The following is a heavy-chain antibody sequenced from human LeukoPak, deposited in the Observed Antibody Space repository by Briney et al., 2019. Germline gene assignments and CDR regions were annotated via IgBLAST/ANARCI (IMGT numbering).Heavy chain of an antibody. CDR2: IVVGSGNT. CDR3: AAGVVGATLPFDY. CDR1: GFTFTSSA. V-gene: IGHV1-58*02. J-gene: IGHJ4*02. Sequence: SVKVSCKASGFTFTSSAMQWVRQARGQRLEWIGWIVVGSGNTNYAQKFQERVTITRDMSTSTAYMELSSLRSEDTAVYYCAAGVVGATLPFDYWGQGTLVTVSS. D-gene: IGHD1-26*01.